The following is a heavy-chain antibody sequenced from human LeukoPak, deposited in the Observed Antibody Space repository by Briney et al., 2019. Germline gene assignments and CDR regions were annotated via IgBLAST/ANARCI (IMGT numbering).Heavy chain of an antibody. Sequence: GGSLRLSCAASGFTFSSYSMNWVRQAPGKGLEWVSSISSSSSYIYYADSVKGRSTISRDNAKNSLYLQMNSLRAEDTAVYYCARAGSMITFGGVFDYWGQGTLVTVSS. V-gene: IGHV3-21*01. J-gene: IGHJ4*02. CDR3: ARAGSMITFGGVFDY. D-gene: IGHD3-16*01. CDR1: GFTFSSYS. CDR2: ISSSSSYI.